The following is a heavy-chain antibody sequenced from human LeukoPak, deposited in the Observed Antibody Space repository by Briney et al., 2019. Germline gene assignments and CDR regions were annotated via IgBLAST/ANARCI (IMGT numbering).Heavy chain of an antibody. CDR2: ISAYNGNT. CDR1: GYTFTSYG. V-gene: IGHV1-18*01. CDR3: ARDEIRHRGSSPDY. D-gene: IGHD6-13*01. J-gene: IGHJ4*02. Sequence: ASVTVSCTASGYTFTSYGISWVRQAPGQGLEWMGWISAYNGNTNYAQKLQGRVTMTTDTSTSTAYMELRSLRSDDTAVYYCARDEIRHRGSSPDYWGQGTLVTVSS.